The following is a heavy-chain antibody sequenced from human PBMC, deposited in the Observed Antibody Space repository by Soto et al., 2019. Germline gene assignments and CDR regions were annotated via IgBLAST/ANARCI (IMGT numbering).Heavy chain of an antibody. V-gene: IGHV1-69*12. Sequence: QVQLVQSGAEVKKPGSSVKVSCKSSGGTFSSYAISWVRQAPGQGLEWMGGIIPISGTANYSQKFQGRGTITADESTSTAYMELSSLRSEDKAVYYCARGIYYYYYGMDVWGQGTTVTVSS. CDR2: IIPISGTA. J-gene: IGHJ6*01. CDR3: ARGIYYYYYGMDV. CDR1: GGTFSSYA.